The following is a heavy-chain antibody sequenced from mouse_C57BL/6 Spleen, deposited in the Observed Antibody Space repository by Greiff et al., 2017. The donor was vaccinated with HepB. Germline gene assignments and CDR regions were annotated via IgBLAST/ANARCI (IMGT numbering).Heavy chain of an antibody. CDR3: AREDYDGGYAMDY. CDR1: GYTFTSYG. Sequence: VQLQQSGAELARPGASVKLSCKASGYTFTSYGISWVKQRTGQGLEWIGEIYPRSGNTYYNEKLKGKATLTADKSSSTAYMELRSLTSEDSAVYFCAREDYDGGYAMDYWGQGTSVTVSS. D-gene: IGHD2-4*01. CDR2: IYPRSGNT. V-gene: IGHV1-81*01. J-gene: IGHJ4*01.